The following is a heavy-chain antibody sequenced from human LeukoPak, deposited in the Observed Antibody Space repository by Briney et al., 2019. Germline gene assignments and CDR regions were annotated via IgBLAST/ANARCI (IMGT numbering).Heavy chain of an antibody. D-gene: IGHD1-26*01. V-gene: IGHV4-59*01. Sequence: SETLSLTCTVSGGSISSYYWSWLRQPPGKGLEWIGYIYYSGSTNYNPSLKSRVTISVDTSKNQFSLKLSSVTAADTAVYYCARDGSVGAFDYWGQGTLVTVSS. J-gene: IGHJ4*02. CDR2: IYYSGST. CDR1: GGSISSYY. CDR3: ARDGSVGAFDY.